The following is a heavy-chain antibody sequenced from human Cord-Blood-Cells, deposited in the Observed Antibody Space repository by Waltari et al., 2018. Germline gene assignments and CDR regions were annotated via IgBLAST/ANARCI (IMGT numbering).Heavy chain of an antibody. D-gene: IGHD3-9*01. CDR1: GFTFSSYD. Sequence: EVQLVESGGGLVQPGGSLRLSCAASGFTFSSYDMNWVRQAPGKGLEWVSYISSSGSTIYYADSVKGRFTISRDNAKNSLYLQMNSLRAEDTAVYYCAREARNFDWLYGAFDIWGQGTMVTVSS. CDR3: AREARNFDWLYGAFDI. CDR2: ISSSGSTI. V-gene: IGHV3-48*03. J-gene: IGHJ3*02.